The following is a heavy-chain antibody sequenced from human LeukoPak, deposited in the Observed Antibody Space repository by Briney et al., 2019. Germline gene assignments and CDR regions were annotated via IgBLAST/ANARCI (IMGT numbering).Heavy chain of an antibody. CDR2: INAGNGNT. D-gene: IGHD2-15*01. CDR3: AVALGYCSGGSCYELGY. V-gene: IGHV1-3*01. J-gene: IGHJ4*02. CDR1: GYTFTSYA. Sequence: GASVKVPCKASGYTFTSYAMHWVRQAPGQRLEWMGWINAGNGNTKYSQKFQGRVTITRDTSASTAYMELSSLRSEDTAVYYCAVALGYCSGGSCYELGYWGQGTLVTVSS.